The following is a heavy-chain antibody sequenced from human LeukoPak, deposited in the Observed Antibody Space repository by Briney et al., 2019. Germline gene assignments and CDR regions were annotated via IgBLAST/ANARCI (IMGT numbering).Heavy chain of an antibody. CDR3: GRDLGGRSGL. Sequence: PGGSLRLSCAVSGFTFRTYWMHWVRQVPGKGLVWVSRLNEDGSITNYADSVTGRFRISRDNAENTLYLQMNSLRAEDTAVYYCGRDLGGRSGLWGQGTLVTVSS. CDR1: GFTFRTYW. CDR2: LNEDGSIT. J-gene: IGHJ4*02. D-gene: IGHD1-26*01. V-gene: IGHV3-74*01.